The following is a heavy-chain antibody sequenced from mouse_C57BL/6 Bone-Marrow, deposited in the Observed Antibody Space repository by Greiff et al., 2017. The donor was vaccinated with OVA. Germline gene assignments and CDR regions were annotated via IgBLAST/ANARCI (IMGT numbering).Heavy chain of an antibody. Sequence: QVQLKQPGAELVRPGTSVKLSCKASGYTFTSYWMHWVKQRPGQGLEWIGVIDPSDSYTNYNQKFKGKATLTVDTSSSTAYMQLSSLTSEDSAVYYCAREGFFAYWGRGTLVTVSA. J-gene: IGHJ3*01. V-gene: IGHV1-59*01. CDR2: IDPSDSYT. CDR3: AREGFFAY. CDR1: GYTFTSYW.